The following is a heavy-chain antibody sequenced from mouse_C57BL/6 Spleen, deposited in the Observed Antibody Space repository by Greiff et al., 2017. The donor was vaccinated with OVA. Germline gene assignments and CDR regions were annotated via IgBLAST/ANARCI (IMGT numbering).Heavy chain of an antibody. V-gene: IGHV1-50*01. CDR3: ARGGQGFAY. Sequence: VQLQQPGAELVKPGASVKLSCKASGYTFTSYWMQWVKQRPGQGLEWIGEIDPSDSYTNYNQKFKGKATLTVDTSSSTAYMQLSSLTSEDSAVYYCARGGQGFAYWGQGTLVTVSA. CDR1: GYTFTSYW. CDR2: IDPSDSYT. J-gene: IGHJ3*01.